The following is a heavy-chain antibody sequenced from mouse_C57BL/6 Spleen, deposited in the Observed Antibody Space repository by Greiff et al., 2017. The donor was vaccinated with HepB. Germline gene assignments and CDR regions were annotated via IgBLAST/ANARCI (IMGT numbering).Heavy chain of an antibody. Sequence: QVQLQQPGAELVKPGASVKLSCKASGYTFTSYWMHWVKQRPGQGLEWIGMIHPNSGSTNYNEKFKSKATLTVDKSSSTAYMQLSSLTSEDSAVYYCARGDYYGSGWFAYWGQRTLVTVSA. D-gene: IGHD1-1*01. CDR2: IHPNSGST. CDR1: GYTFTSYW. J-gene: IGHJ3*01. V-gene: IGHV1-64*01. CDR3: ARGDYYGSGWFAY.